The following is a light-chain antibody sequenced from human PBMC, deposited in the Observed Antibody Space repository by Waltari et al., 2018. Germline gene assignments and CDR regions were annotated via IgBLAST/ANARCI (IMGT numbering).Light chain of an antibody. CDR1: NLGHKI. CDR2: EDT. V-gene: IGLV3-1*01. CDR3: QTWDITTYVV. J-gene: IGLJ2*01. Sequence: SYELTQPPSVSVSPGETAPITCSGANLGHKIASWYQHKPGQSPVLVIHEDTKRPSGIPVRFSGSTSGHTATLTISGTQAMDEADYYCQTWDITTYVVFGGGTKLTVL.